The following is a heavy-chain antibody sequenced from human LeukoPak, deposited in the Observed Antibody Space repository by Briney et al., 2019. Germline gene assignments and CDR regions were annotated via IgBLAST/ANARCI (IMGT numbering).Heavy chain of an antibody. V-gene: IGHV1-46*01. Sequence: GASVKVSCKASGYTFTSYYMHWVRQAPGQGLEWMGIINPSGGSTSYAQKFQGRVTMTRDMSTSTVYMELSSLRSEDTAVYYCARDRAMSGYYDYDAFDIWGQGTMVTVSS. D-gene: IGHD3-22*01. CDR3: ARDRAMSGYYDYDAFDI. CDR2: INPSGGST. J-gene: IGHJ3*02. CDR1: GYTFTSYY.